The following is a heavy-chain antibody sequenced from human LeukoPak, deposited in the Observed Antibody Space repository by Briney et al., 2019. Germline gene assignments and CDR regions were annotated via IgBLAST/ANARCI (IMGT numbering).Heavy chain of an antibody. J-gene: IGHJ4*03. CDR1: GFSLSSYS. CDR3: ARAGGFCFGETCRYFDY. Sequence: GGSLRLSCAASGFSLSSYSMNWVRQAPGKGLEWVSVISSRSDHIYYADSVKGRFTISRDNAKNSLYLQMNSLGADDTAVYYCARAGGFCFGETCRYFDYCGQGALVTVSS. V-gene: IGHV3-21*01. CDR2: ISSRSDHI. D-gene: IGHD2-15*01.